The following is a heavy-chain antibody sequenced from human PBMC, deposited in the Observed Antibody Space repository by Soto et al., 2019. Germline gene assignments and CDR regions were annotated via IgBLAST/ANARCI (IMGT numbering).Heavy chain of an antibody. V-gene: IGHV4-31*03. CDR1: GGSISSGGYY. CDR3: ARRHCSGGSCSSHPFDY. J-gene: IGHJ4*02. D-gene: IGHD2-15*01. Sequence: QVQLQESGPGLVKPSQTLSLTCTVSGGSISSGGYYWSWIRQHPGKGLEWIGYIYYSGSTYYNPSLQSRVTISVDAYKHQCSLKLSSVTAADTAVYYCARRHCSGGSCSSHPFDYWGQGTLVTVSS. CDR2: IYYSGST.